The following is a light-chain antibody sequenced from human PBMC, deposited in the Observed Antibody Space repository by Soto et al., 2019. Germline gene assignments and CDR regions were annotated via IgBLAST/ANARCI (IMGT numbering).Light chain of an antibody. J-gene: IGLJ2*01. CDR2: DVS. V-gene: IGLV2-11*01. CDR3: CSYAGSYTVL. Sequence: QSALTQPRSVSGSHGQSVTISCTGTSSDVGGYNYVSWYQQHPGKAPKLMICDVSKRPSGVPDRFSGSKSGNTASLTISGLQAEDEADYYCCSYAGSYTVLFGGGTKLTVL. CDR1: SSDVGGYNY.